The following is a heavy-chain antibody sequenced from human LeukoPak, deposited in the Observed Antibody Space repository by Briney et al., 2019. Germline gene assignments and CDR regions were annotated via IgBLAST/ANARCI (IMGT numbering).Heavy chain of an antibody. CDR2: ISSSSSYI. J-gene: IGHJ3*02. V-gene: IGHV3-21*01. CDR1: GFTFSSYS. D-gene: IGHD2-15*01. Sequence: AGGSLRLSCAASGFTFSSYSMNWVRQAPGKGLEWVSSISSSSSYIYYADSVKGRFTISRDNAKNSLYLQMNSLRAEDTAVYYCARDRIRSPVAFVIWGQGTMVTVSS. CDR3: ARDRIRSPVAFVI.